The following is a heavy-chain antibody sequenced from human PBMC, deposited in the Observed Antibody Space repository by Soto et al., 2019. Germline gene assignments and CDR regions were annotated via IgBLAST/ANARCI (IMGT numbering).Heavy chain of an antibody. Sequence: SETLSLTCTVSGGSISSYYWSWIRQPPGKGLEWIGYIYYSGSTNYNPSLKSRVTISVDTSKNQFSLKLSSVTAADTAVYYCARSGYYYGMDVWGQGTTVTVSS. CDR3: ARSGYYYGMDV. D-gene: IGHD1-26*01. CDR2: IYYSGST. J-gene: IGHJ6*02. CDR1: GGSISSYY. V-gene: IGHV4-59*01.